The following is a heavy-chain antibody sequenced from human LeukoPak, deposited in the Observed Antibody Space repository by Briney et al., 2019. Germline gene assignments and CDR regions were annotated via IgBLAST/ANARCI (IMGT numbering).Heavy chain of an antibody. D-gene: IGHD1-26*01. CDR1: GFTFSSYA. Sequence: GGSLRLSCAASGFTFSSYAMSWVRQAPGKGLEWVSAVGTSADTFYADSVKGRFTISRDNSKNTLYLQMNSLRAEDTAVYYCARGGSYLSAFDIWGQGTMVTVSS. CDR3: ARGGSYLSAFDI. V-gene: IGHV3-23*01. J-gene: IGHJ3*02. CDR2: VGTSADT.